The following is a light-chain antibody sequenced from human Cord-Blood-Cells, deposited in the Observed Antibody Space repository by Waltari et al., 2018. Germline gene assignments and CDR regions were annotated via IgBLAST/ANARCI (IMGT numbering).Light chain of an antibody. Sequence: DIQMTQSPSSLSASVGDRVTITCRASQSISSYLNLYPQKPGKAPKLLIYAAASLQSGVPSRFSGSGSGRDCTLTIISLQPEDFATYYCQQSYSTPPLTFGGGTRVEIK. CDR1: QSISSY. V-gene: IGKV1-39*01. CDR2: AAA. J-gene: IGKJ4*01. CDR3: QQSYSTPPLT.